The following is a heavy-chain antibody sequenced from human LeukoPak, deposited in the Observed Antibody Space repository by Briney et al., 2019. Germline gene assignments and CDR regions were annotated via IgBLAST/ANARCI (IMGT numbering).Heavy chain of an antibody. Sequence: GRSLRLSCAASGFTFSSYVMHWVRQAPGKGLEWVAVISYDGSNKYYADSVKGRFTISRDNSKNTLYLQMNSLRAEDTAVYYCAKDLESGPMVRGDYWGQGTLVTVSS. V-gene: IGHV3-30*18. CDR1: GFTFSSYV. J-gene: IGHJ4*02. D-gene: IGHD3-10*01. CDR2: ISYDGSNK. CDR3: AKDLESGPMVRGDY.